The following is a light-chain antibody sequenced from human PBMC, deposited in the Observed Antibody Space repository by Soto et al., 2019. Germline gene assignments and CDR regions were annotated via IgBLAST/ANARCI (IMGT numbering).Light chain of an antibody. V-gene: IGLV2-23*01. J-gene: IGLJ7*01. CDR3: CSYATGDSAV. CDR2: EGS. Sequence: QSALTQPASVSGSPGQSITISCTGTSSDVGSYNLVSWYQQHPGKAPKLMIFEGSKRPSGVSNRFSGSKSGNTASPTISGLQAEDEADYYCCSYATGDSAVFGGGTQLTVL. CDR1: SSDVGSYNL.